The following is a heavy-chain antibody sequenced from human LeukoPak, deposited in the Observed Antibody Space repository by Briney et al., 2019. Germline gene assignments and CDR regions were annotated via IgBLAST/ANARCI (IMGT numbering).Heavy chain of an antibody. D-gene: IGHD6-13*01. CDR3: ARAAAGTRVYVY. V-gene: IGHV1-8*02. J-gene: IGHJ4*02. CDR2: INPNSGNT. Sequence: VASVKVSCKASGYTFTGYYMHWVRQAPGQGLEWMGWINPNSGNTGYAQKFQGRVTMTRNTSISTAYMELSSLRSEDTAVYYCARAAAGTRVYVYWGQGTLVTVSS. CDR1: GYTFTGYY.